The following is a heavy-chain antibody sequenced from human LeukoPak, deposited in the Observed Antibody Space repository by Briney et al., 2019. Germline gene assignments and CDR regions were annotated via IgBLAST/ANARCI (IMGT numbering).Heavy chain of an antibody. D-gene: IGHD3-10*01. Sequence: GGSLRLSCAASGFTFSSYDMHWVRQATGKGPEWVSAIGTAGDTYYPGSVKGRFTISRENAKNSLYLQMNSLRAGDTAVYYCERGRYYYGSGPANGMDVWGQGTTVTVSS. CDR3: ERGRYYYGSGPANGMDV. V-gene: IGHV3-13*01. CDR1: GFTFSSYD. J-gene: IGHJ6*02. CDR2: IGTAGDT.